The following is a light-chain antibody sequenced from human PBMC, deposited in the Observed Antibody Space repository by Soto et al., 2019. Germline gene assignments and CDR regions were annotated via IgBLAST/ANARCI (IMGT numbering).Light chain of an antibody. V-gene: IGKV1-5*01. CDR2: DAS. Sequence: DIQMTQSPSTLSASVGDRVIITCRATQSIRSWLAWYQQRPGKAPKLLIHDASSLYGGVPSRFSGSGSGTESTLTINGLQPDDLATYYCLQYNSSPYTFGQGTKLEIK. J-gene: IGKJ2*01. CDR1: QSIRSW. CDR3: LQYNSSPYT.